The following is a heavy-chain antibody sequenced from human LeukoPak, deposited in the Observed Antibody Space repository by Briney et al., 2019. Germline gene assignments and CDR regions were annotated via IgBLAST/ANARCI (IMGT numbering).Heavy chain of an antibody. D-gene: IGHD7-27*01. Sequence: PGGSLRLSCAASGFTFSRYWMSWVRQAPGKGLEWVAVISYDGSNKYYADSVKGRFTISRDNSKNTLYLQMNSLRAEDTAVYYCARDRLTGDRSAFDIWGQGTMVTVSS. CDR3: ARDRLTGDRSAFDI. V-gene: IGHV3-30-3*01. CDR1: GFTFSRYW. CDR2: ISYDGSNK. J-gene: IGHJ3*02.